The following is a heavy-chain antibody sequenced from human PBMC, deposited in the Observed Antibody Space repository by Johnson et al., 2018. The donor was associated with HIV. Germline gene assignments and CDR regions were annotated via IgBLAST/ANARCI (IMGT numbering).Heavy chain of an antibody. CDR2: ITVSGGST. CDR1: GFTFDDYA. Sequence: VQLVESGGGLVQPGRSLRLSCAASGFTFDDYAMHWVRQTPGKGLEWVSSITVSGGSTHYADSVKGRFTISRDNSKNTLYLQVNSLRVEDTALYYCTKDRSEAGLYDAFDIWGQGTRVTVSS. CDR3: TKDRSEAGLYDAFDI. D-gene: IGHD3/OR15-3a*01. V-gene: IGHV3-23*04. J-gene: IGHJ3*02.